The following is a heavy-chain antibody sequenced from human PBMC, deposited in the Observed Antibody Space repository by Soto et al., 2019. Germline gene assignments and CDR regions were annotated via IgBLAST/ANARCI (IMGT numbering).Heavy chain of an antibody. Sequence: GGSLRLSCAAFGFTFSSYAMHWVRQAPGKGLEWVAVISYDGSNKYYADSVKGRFTISRDNSKNTLYLQMNSLRAEDTAVYYCARASYYYDSSGYYFFDYWGQGTLVTVSS. CDR2: ISYDGSNK. CDR1: GFTFSSYA. J-gene: IGHJ4*02. CDR3: ARASYYYDSSGYYFFDY. D-gene: IGHD3-22*01. V-gene: IGHV3-30-3*01.